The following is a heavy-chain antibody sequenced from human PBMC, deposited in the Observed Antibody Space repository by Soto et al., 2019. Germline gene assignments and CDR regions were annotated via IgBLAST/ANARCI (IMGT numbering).Heavy chain of an antibody. V-gene: IGHV3-48*01. Sequence: PGGSLRLSCAASGFTFSSYGMNWVRQAPGKGLEWVSYISSRSSTIHYADSVRGRFTISRDNAKDSLYLQMSGLRAEDTAVYYYARTDYCSNTSCYLGGSDYWGQGALVTVSS. J-gene: IGHJ4*02. D-gene: IGHD2-2*01. CDR3: ARTDYCSNTSCYLGGSDY. CDR2: ISSRSSTI. CDR1: GFTFSSYG.